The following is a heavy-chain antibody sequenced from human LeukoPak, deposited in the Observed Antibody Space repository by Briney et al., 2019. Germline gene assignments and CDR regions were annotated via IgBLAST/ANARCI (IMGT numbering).Heavy chain of an antibody. CDR3: ARDREISGRDPWSGFDY. CDR1: GFIFSLYS. J-gene: IGHJ4*02. V-gene: IGHV3-21*01. D-gene: IGHD6-19*01. CDR2: IGI. Sequence: GGSLRLSCTGSGFIFSLYSINWVRQAPGKGLEWVSTIGINDAELVRGRFTVSRDNAKRSVYLKINSLRDEDTAIYYCARDREISGRDPWSGFDYWGQGTLVTVAS.